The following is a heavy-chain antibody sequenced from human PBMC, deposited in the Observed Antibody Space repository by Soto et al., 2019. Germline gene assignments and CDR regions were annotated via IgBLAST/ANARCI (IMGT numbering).Heavy chain of an antibody. D-gene: IGHD2-15*01. J-gene: IGHJ6*02. CDR1: GFTFSSYE. CDR2: ISSSGSTI. V-gene: IGHV3-48*03. Sequence: EVQLVESGGGLVQPGGSLRLSCAASGFTFSSYEMNWVRQAPGKGLEWVSYISSSGSTIYYADSVKGRFTISRDNATNSLYLQMNSLRAEDTAVNDGAREPPQPLECSGGSCSPGMDVWGQGTTVTVSS. CDR3: AREPPQPLECSGGSCSPGMDV.